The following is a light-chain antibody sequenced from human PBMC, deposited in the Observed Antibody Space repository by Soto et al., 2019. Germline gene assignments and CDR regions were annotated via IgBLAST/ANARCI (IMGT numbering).Light chain of an antibody. Sequence: EIVMTQSPATLSVSPGERATLSCRASQSVSSNLAWYQQQPGQAPRLLIYDASTRATAIPARFSGSGSGTEFTLTISSLQSEDFALYHCQQYHNWPPFTFGGGTKVEIK. J-gene: IGKJ4*01. V-gene: IGKV3-15*01. CDR2: DAS. CDR3: QQYHNWPPFT. CDR1: QSVSSN.